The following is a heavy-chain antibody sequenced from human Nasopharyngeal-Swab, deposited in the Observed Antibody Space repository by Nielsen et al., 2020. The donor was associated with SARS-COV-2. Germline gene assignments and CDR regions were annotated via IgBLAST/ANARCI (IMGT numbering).Heavy chain of an antibody. J-gene: IGHJ4*02. CDR2: ISWNSATT. CDR3: AKDLGITVAGTGQDY. D-gene: IGHD6-19*01. CDR1: GFAFDDFA. Sequence: SLKISCEASGFAFDDFAMHWVRQGPGRGLEWVSGISWNSATTGYADSLKGRFTISRDNAENSLFLQMNSLRTEDTALYYCAKDLGITVAGTGQDYWGQGTLVTVSS. V-gene: IGHV3-9*01.